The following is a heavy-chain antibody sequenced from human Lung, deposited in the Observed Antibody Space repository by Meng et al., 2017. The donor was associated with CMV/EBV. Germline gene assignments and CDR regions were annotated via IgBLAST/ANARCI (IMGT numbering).Heavy chain of an antibody. D-gene: IGHD1-20*01. CDR1: GYTFTDYY. J-gene: IGHJ4*02. V-gene: IGHV1-2*02. CDR3: ARGSPITGARTPYYY. Sequence: ASXXVSXKASGYTFTDYYMHWVRQAPGQRLEWMGWINPSNGGTDYAQKFQGRVTMTRDTSISTAYIELSRLRSDDTAVYYCARGSPITGARTPYYYWGQGXLVTVSS. CDR2: INPSNGGT.